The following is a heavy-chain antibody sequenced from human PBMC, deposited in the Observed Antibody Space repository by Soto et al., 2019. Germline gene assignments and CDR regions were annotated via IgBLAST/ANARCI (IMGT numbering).Heavy chain of an antibody. CDR2: IWYDGSNK. CDR1: GFTFSSYG. Sequence: QVQLVESGGGVVQPGRSLRLSCAASGFTFSSYGMHWVRQAPGKGLEWVAVIWYDGSNKYYADSVKGRFTISRDNSKNTXXRQMNSLRAEDTAVYYCARGKRSSGLYYYYYGMDVWGQGTTVTVSS. V-gene: IGHV3-33*01. J-gene: IGHJ6*02. CDR3: ARGKRSSGLYYYYYGMDV. D-gene: IGHD6-19*01.